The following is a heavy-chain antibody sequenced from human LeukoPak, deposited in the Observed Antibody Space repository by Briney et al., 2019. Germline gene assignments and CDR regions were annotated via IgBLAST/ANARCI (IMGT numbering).Heavy chain of an antibody. V-gene: IGHV1-69*13. CDR1: GGTFSSYA. D-gene: IGHD3-3*01. CDR2: IIPIFCTA. CDR3: ARAIFGVVIRDYYYGMDV. J-gene: IGHJ6*02. Sequence: ASVKVSCKASGGTFSSYAISWVRQAPGQGLEWMGGIIPIFCTANYAQKFQGRVTITADESTSTAYMELSSLRSEDTAVYYCARAIFGVVIRDYYYGMDVWGQGTTVTVSS.